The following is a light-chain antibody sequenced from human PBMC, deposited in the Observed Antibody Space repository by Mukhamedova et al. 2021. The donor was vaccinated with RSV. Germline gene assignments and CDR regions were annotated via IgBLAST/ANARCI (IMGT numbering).Light chain of an antibody. J-gene: IGKJ2*01. CDR2: DAS. V-gene: IGKV1-6*01. CDR3: LQDYNYPRT. Sequence: WYQRRVHGEAPKLLVYDASNLHSGVPSRFSGSGSGTDFTLTNTSLQPEDFATYYCLQDYNYPRTFGQGTRLEI.